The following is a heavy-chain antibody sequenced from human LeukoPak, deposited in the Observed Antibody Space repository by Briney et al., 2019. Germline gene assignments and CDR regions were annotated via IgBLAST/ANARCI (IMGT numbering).Heavy chain of an antibody. CDR2: ISGGGGST. V-gene: IGHV3-23*01. D-gene: IGHD3-22*01. CDR1: GFTFSSYA. CDR3: AKSTRTGYYYDSSGYYPFDY. Sequence: GGSLRLSCAASGFTFSSYAMTGVRHAPGKGLEWVSAISGGGGSTYHADSVKGRFTTSRDDSNNTLSLQMDRLSAEATAVSYCAKSTRTGYYYDSSGYYPFDYWGQGTLVTVSS. J-gene: IGHJ4*02.